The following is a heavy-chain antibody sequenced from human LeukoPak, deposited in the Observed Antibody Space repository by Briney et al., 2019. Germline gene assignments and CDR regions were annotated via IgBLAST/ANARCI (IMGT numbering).Heavy chain of an antibody. CDR3: AKDTAVAYYYDSSGYPGDV. Sequence: PGGSLRLSCAASGFTFSSYAMSWVRQAPGRGLEWVSAISGSGGSTYYADSVKGRFTISRDNSKNTLYLQMNSLRAEDTAVYYCAKDTAVAYYYDSSGYPGDVWGKGTTVTVSS. V-gene: IGHV3-23*01. D-gene: IGHD3-22*01. J-gene: IGHJ6*04. CDR1: GFTFSSYA. CDR2: ISGSGGST.